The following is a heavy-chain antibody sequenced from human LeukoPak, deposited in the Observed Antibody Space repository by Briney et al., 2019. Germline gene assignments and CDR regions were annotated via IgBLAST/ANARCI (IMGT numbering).Heavy chain of an antibody. V-gene: IGHV4-61*02. Sequence: PSQTLSLTCSVSGGSISSGSYYWRWIRQPAGKGLEWIGRIYTSGSTNYNPSLKSRVTMSFDASNNQFSLRLSSVTAADTAVYYCARVMTGGYYNYWGQGTLVTVSS. D-gene: IGHD3-22*01. CDR3: ARVMTGGYYNY. CDR1: GGSISSGSYY. J-gene: IGHJ4*02. CDR2: IYTSGST.